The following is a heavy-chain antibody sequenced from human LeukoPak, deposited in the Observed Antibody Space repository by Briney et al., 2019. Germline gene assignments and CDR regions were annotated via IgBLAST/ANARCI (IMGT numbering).Heavy chain of an antibody. V-gene: IGHV3-21*01. D-gene: IGHD3-22*01. CDR2: ISSSSSYI. CDR1: GFTSSSLS. J-gene: IGHJ4*02. CDR3: ARQVPYYNGSSGYYSPSYFDY. Sequence: GGSLRLSCAASGFTSSSLSVTWVRQAPGQGLEWVSSISSSSSYISHTTSVTGRFTIPRDNAKNSLYLQMNSLRAEDTDVYYCARQVPYYNGSSGYYSPSYFDYWGQGTLVTVSS.